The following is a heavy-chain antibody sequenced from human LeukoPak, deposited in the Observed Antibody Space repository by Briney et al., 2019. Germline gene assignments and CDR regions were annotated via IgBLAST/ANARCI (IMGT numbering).Heavy chain of an antibody. J-gene: IGHJ6*02. Sequence: SVKVSRKASGGTFSSYTISWVRQAPGQGLEWMGRIIPILGIANYAQKFQGRVTITADKSTSTAYMELSSLRSEDTAVYYCARVAAAGPLWYYYYGMDVWGQGTTVTVSS. CDR3: ARVAAAGPLWYYYYGMDV. CDR1: GGTFSSYT. CDR2: IIPILGIA. V-gene: IGHV1-69*02. D-gene: IGHD6-13*01.